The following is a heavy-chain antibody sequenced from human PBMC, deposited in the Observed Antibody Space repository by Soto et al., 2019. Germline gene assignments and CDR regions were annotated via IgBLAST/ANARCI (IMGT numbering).Heavy chain of an antibody. J-gene: IGHJ6*02. CDR1: GGSVSSNSYS. Sequence: QLQLQESGPGLVKPSETLSLTCTVSGGSVSSNSYSWGWIRQSPGKGLEWIGTIYSSENTYYNPSLLGGVTISVDTSKNEFSLRRSSVTAADTAVYYWARLNGYCVSTNCHGYYGMDVWGQGTTVTVSS. D-gene: IGHD2-2*03. V-gene: IGHV4-39*01. CDR2: IYSSENT. CDR3: ARLNGYCVSTNCHGYYGMDV.